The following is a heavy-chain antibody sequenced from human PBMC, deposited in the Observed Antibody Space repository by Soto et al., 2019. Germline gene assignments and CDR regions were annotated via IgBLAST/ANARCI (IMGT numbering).Heavy chain of an antibody. V-gene: IGHV3-11*05. D-gene: IGHD6-13*01. CDR2: ISSSTSHT. J-gene: IGHJ4*02. Sequence: QVQLVESGGGLVKPGGSLRLSCAVSGFTFSDYYMTWIRQAPGQGLEWVSYISSSTSHTNYADSVKGRFTISGDNAKNSLFLQMNSLRAEDTAVYYCARGRGAAADYFDFWGQGTLVTVSS. CDR3: ARGRGAAADYFDF. CDR1: GFTFSDYY.